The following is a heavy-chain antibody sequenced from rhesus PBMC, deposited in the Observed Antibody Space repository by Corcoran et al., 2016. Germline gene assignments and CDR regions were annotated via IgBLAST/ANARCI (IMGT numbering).Heavy chain of an antibody. Sequence: QVQLQESGPGLVKPSETLPLTCAVSGASISSNYWSWIRQAPGKGLEWIGRIYGRGGSTDYNPSLKSRVTISIDTSKNQFSLKLTSVTAADTAVYYCARGHYDSGKFDYWGQGVLVTVSS. J-gene: IGHJ4*01. CDR3: ARGHYDSGKFDY. CDR2: IYGRGGST. V-gene: IGHV4S2*01. CDR1: GASISSNY. D-gene: IGHD3-28*01.